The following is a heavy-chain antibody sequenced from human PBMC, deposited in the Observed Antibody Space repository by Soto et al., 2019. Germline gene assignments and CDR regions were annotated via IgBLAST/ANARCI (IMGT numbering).Heavy chain of an antibody. CDR2: ISSSSSCI. V-gene: IGHV3-48*02. D-gene: IGHD6-25*01. J-gene: IGHJ3*02. Sequence: QPGGSLRLSCAASGFTFSNYSMNFVRHAPLKWHEWVSYISSSSSCIYYADSVKGRFTVSRDNAKNSLYLQMNSLRDEDTAVYYCVKEGGVRLFPRAFDIWGQGTMVTVSS. CDR3: VKEGGVRLFPRAFDI. CDR1: GFTFSNYS.